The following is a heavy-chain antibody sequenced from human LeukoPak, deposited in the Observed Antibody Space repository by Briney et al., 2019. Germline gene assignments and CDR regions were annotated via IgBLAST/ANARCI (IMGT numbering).Heavy chain of an antibody. J-gene: IGHJ4*02. CDR2: IYSGGNT. Sequence: GGSLRLSCVASGFTVSSNQITWVRQAPGKGLEWVSVIYSGGNTYAADSVRGRFTISRDSSKNTVNLQLNSLRVEDTATYYCARTGNGHVYDLWGQGALVSVSS. CDR1: GFTVSSNQ. D-gene: IGHD1-1*01. CDR3: ARTGNGHVYDL. V-gene: IGHV3-53*01.